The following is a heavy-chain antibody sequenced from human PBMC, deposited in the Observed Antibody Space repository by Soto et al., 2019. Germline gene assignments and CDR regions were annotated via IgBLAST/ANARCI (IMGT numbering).Heavy chain of an antibody. CDR2: ISSSGSTI. D-gene: IGHD5-12*01. J-gene: IGHJ1*01. V-gene: IGHV3-48*03. CDR1: GFTFSSYE. CDR3: VGVEMATIWHEYFDY. Sequence: GGSMRLSCAASGFTFSSYEMNWFRQAPGKGLEWVSYISSSGSTIYYADSVKGRFTISRDNAKNSLYLQMNSMRAEDTAVYYWVGVEMATIWHEYFDYCGQGTAVAVAS.